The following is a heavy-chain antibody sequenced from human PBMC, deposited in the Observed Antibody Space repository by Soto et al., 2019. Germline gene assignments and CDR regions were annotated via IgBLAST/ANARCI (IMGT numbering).Heavy chain of an antibody. CDR3: ARDTEYYDILTGDYYHGMDV. CDR2: IYYSGST. Sequence: PSETLSLTCTVSGGSISSSSYYWGWIRQPPGKGLEWIGSIYYSGSTYYNPSLKSRVTISVDTSKNQFSLKLSSVTAADTAVYYCARDTEYYDILTGDYYHGMDVWGQGTTVTVSS. D-gene: IGHD3-9*01. V-gene: IGHV4-39*02. CDR1: GGSISSSSYY. J-gene: IGHJ6*02.